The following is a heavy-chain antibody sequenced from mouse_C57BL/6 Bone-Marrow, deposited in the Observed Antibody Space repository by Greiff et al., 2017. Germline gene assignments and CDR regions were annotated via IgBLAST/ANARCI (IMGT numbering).Heavy chain of an antibody. CDR3: ARLLYLPAY. CDR2: ISRGSSTI. Sequence: DVQVVASWGGLVTPGGSLKLSCAASGFTFSDYGMHWVRQAPEQGLECVAYISRGSSTISYADTVKGRFTISRDNAKNTLFLQMTSLRSEDTAMYYCARLLYLPAYWGQGTLVTVSA. J-gene: IGHJ3*01. V-gene: IGHV5-17*01. CDR1: GFTFSDYG. D-gene: IGHD2-12*01.